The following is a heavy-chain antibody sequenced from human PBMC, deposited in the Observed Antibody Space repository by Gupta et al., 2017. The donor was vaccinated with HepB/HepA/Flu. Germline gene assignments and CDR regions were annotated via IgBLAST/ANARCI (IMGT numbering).Heavy chain of an antibody. CDR3: ARDASWVQLWSYFDF. J-gene: IGHJ4*02. D-gene: IGHD1-1*01. V-gene: IGHV3-33*01. CDR1: GFPFSDYG. CDR2: IWYDGSNK. Sequence: QVQLVESGGGVVQPGRSLRLSCAASGFPFSDYGMHWVRQAPGKGLEWVAIIWYDGSNKYYADSVKGRYTISRDNSKNTLYLQMNSLRAEDTAVYYCARDASWVQLWSYFDFWGQGIMVTVSS.